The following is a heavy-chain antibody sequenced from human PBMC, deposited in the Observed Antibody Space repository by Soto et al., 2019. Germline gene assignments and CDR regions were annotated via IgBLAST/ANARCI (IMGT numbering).Heavy chain of an antibody. J-gene: IGHJ3*02. CDR2: IWYDGSNK. Sequence: GGSLRLSCAASGFTFSSYGMHWVRQAPGKGLEWVAVIWYDGSNKYYADSVKGRFTISRDNSKNTLYLQMNSLRAEDTAVYYCARDPSYYDILTGYFTDAFDIWGQGTMVTVSS. V-gene: IGHV3-33*01. CDR3: ARDPSYYDILTGYFTDAFDI. D-gene: IGHD3-9*01. CDR1: GFTFSSYG.